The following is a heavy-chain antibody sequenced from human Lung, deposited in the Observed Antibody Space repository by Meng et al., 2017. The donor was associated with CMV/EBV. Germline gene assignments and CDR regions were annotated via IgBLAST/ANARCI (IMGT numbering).Heavy chain of an antibody. V-gene: IGHV3-73*01. CDR3: TNRGRAAMGGMDV. CDR1: GFTFSGSA. Sequence: ESXKISXAASGFTFSGSAMHWVRQASGKGLEWVGRIRSKANSYATAYAASVKGRFTISRDDSKNTAYLQMNSLKTEDTAVYCCTNRGRAAMGGMDVWGQGTXVTVSS. J-gene: IGHJ6*02. D-gene: IGHD2-2*01. CDR2: IRSKANSYAT.